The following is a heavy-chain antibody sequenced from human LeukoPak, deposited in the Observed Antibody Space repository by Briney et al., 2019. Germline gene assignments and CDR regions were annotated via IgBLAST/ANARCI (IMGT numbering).Heavy chain of an antibody. J-gene: IGHJ4*02. CDR2: INHSGST. Sequence: SETLSLTCAVYGGSFSGYYWSWIRQPPGKGLEWIGEINHSGSTNYNPSLKSRVTISVDTSKNQFSLKLSSVTAADTAVYYCARGYGDYWGQGTLVTVSS. CDR3: ARGYGDY. V-gene: IGHV4-34*01. CDR1: GGSFSGYY. D-gene: IGHD3-10*01.